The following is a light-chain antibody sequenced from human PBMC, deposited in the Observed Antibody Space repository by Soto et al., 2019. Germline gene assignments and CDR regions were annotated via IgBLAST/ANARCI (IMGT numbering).Light chain of an antibody. V-gene: IGLV2-14*01. Sequence: QSALTQPASVSGSPGQSITISCTGTSSDIGAYNFVSWYQQHPGQAPKLLIYDVTNRPSGVSDRFSGSKSGNTASLTVSGLQAEDEADYYCSSYSSSATLYVFGTGTKV. CDR3: SSYSSSATLYV. CDR1: SSDIGAYNF. CDR2: DVT. J-gene: IGLJ1*01.